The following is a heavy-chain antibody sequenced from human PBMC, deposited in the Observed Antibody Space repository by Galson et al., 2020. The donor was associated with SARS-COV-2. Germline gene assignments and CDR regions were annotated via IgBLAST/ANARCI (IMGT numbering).Heavy chain of an antibody. J-gene: IGHJ3*02. CDR1: GFIFSSYS. CDR2: NTSSSSYI. Sequence: GESLKISCAASGFIFSSYSMNWVRPVPGKRLELVSSNTSSSSYISYVDSVKGRFTISRDNSKSLVYLQMNSLRVEDTGVYYCATVYYGSFDSHYDALDIWGQATAVTVS. D-gene: IGHD3-3*01. V-gene: IGHV3-21*06. CDR3: ATVYYGSFDSHYDALDI.